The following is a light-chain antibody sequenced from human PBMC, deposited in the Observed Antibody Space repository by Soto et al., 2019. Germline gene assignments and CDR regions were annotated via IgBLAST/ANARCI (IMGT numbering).Light chain of an antibody. Sequence: EIVMTQSPATLSASPGERATLSCRASKSVSSNLAWYQQKPGQPPRLLISGASTRATGVPARFSGSGSGTEFNLTISSLQSEDFAVYYCQQYNNWPRTFGQGTKVEIK. CDR2: GAS. J-gene: IGKJ1*01. CDR1: KSVSSN. CDR3: QQYNNWPRT. V-gene: IGKV3-15*01.